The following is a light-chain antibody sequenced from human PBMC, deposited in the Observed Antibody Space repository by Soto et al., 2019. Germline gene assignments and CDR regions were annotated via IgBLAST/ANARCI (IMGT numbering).Light chain of an antibody. CDR1: RDISVY. Sequence: DIQMTQSPSSLSASIGDRVTITCQASRDISVYLNWYQHKPGKPPKLLVYDASNLQTGVPSRFSGSGSGTHFSLTISGLQPEDIATYYCQQYDNFPPYTFGQGTKLEIK. V-gene: IGKV1-33*01. CDR2: DAS. CDR3: QQYDNFPPYT. J-gene: IGKJ2*01.